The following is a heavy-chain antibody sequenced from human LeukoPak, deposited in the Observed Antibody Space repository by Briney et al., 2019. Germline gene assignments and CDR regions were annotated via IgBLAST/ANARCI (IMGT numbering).Heavy chain of an antibody. CDR1: GGSFSGYY. Sequence: SETLSLTCAVYGGSFSGYYWSWIRQPPGKGLEWIGEINHSGSTNYNPSLKSRVTISVDTSKNQFPLKLSSVTAADTAVYYCARLKLGYCSGGSCYSGDYFDYWGQGTLVTVSS. J-gene: IGHJ4*02. V-gene: IGHV4-34*01. CDR3: ARLKLGYCSGGSCYSGDYFDY. D-gene: IGHD2-15*01. CDR2: INHSGST.